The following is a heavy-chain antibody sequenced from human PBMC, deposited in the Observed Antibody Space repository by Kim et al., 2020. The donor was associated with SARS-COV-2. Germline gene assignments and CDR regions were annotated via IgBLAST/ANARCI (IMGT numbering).Heavy chain of an antibody. J-gene: IGHJ5*02. CDR2: IYYSGNT. CDR1: GGSISSGGYY. D-gene: IGHD5-12*01. Sequence: SETLSLTCTVSGGSISSGGYYWSWIRQHPGKGLEWIGYIYYSGNTYYNPSLKSRVTISVDTSKNQFSLKLSSVTAADTAVYYCARASFGRATRPRPDWFDPWGQGTLVTVSS. CDR3: ARASFGRATRPRPDWFDP. V-gene: IGHV4-31*03.